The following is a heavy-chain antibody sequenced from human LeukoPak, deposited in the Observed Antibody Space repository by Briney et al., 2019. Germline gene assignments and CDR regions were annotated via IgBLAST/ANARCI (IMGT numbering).Heavy chain of an antibody. Sequence: PSETLSLTCAVYGGSFSGYYWSWIRQPPGKGLEWIGEINHSGSTNYNPSLKSRVTISVDTSKNQFSLKLSSVTAADTAVYYCARHRDKVPAALFDYWGQGTLVTVSS. J-gene: IGHJ4*02. CDR3: ARHRDKVPAALFDY. V-gene: IGHV4-34*01. D-gene: IGHD2-2*01. CDR1: GGSFSGYY. CDR2: INHSGST.